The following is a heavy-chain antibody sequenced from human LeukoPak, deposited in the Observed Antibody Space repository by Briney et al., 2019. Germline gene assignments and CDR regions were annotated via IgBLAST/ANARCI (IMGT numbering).Heavy chain of an antibody. CDR1: GGAISSYY. Sequence: PSETLSLSCTVSGGAISSYYWSWIRQPPGKGQEWIGYIYYSGSTNYNPSLKSRVTISVDTSKNQFSLKLSSVTAADTAVYYCARTYYYDSSGLDDAFDIWGQGTMVTVSS. J-gene: IGHJ3*02. D-gene: IGHD3-22*01. V-gene: IGHV4-59*01. CDR3: ARTYYYDSSGLDDAFDI. CDR2: IYYSGST.